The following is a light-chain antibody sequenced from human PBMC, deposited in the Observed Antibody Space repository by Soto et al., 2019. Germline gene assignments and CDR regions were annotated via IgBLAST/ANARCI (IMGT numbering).Light chain of an antibody. CDR3: QQSYSTPYT. CDR2: AAS. CDR1: QSITTY. Sequence: DIQMTQSPSSLSAPVGDRVTITCRARQSITTYLNWYQQNPGKAPKLLIYAASSLQSGVPSRFSGSGSGTDYTLTISSLQPEDFATYYCQQSYSTPYTFGQETKLEIK. V-gene: IGKV1-39*01. J-gene: IGKJ2*01.